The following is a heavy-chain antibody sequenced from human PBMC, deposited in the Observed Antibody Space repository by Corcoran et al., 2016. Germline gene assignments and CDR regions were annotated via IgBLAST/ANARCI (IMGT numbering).Heavy chain of an antibody. Sequence: EVQMVESGGGIVQPGGSLRPYCAASGFALSTYWMHRVRQVPGKRLMWVSRITGDGSDTTYADSVKGRFTITRYNAENTPYLPMDSLRAEDTAVYYCARGGGWSSGRFRAFGFWGQGTMVTVSS. CDR1: GFALSTYW. D-gene: IGHD6-25*01. CDR3: ARGGGWSSGRFRAFGF. V-gene: IGHV3-74*03. CDR2: ITGDGSDT. J-gene: IGHJ3*01.